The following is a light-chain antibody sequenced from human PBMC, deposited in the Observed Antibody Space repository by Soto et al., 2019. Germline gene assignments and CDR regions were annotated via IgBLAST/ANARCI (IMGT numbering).Light chain of an antibody. V-gene: IGKV3-15*01. Sequence: EIVMTQSPATLSVSPGERASLSCRASQSVSSNLAWYQQKPGQTPRLLIYATSTRATGIPARFSGSGSGTEFTLTISSLQSEDFAVYYCQQYGYSATFGGGTKVDIK. J-gene: IGKJ4*01. CDR2: ATS. CDR1: QSVSSN. CDR3: QQYGYSAT.